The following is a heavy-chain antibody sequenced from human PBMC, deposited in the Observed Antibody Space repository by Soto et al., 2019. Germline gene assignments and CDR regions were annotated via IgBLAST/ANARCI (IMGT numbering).Heavy chain of an antibody. CDR2: IFSGGNT. J-gene: IGHJ4*02. CDR1: GFIVISNY. Sequence: PGGSLRLSCAVSGFIVISNYMSWVRQAPGKGLEWVSVIFSGGNTYYADSVRGRFTISRDNSKNRLYLQMNSLRAEDTAVYYCARGFHDNSGSPDYWGQGTLVTVSS. V-gene: IGHV3-53*01. D-gene: IGHD3-22*01. CDR3: ARGFHDNSGSPDY.